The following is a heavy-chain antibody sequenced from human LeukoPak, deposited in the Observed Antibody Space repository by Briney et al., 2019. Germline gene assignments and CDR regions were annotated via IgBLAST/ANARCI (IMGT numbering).Heavy chain of an antibody. CDR1: GFAFDEHG. CDR3: ARAPITSPFYFDY. D-gene: IGHD2-2*01. J-gene: IGHJ4*02. V-gene: IGHV3-20*04. Sequence: GGSLRLSCTASGFAFDEHGMTWVRQVPGKGLEWVSGINWSGGSTGYADPLRGRFTISRDNAKNSLYLQMDSLRAEDTALYYCARAPITSPFYFDYWGQGTLVTVSS. CDR2: INWSGGST.